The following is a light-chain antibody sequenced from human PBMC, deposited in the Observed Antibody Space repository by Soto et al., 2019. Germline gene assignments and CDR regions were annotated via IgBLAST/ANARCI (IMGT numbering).Light chain of an antibody. Sequence: IQLTQSPSSLSASVGDRVTITCRASQGISSYLGWYQQKPGKAPNLLIYGASTLQFGVPSRFSGSGSGTDFILTISNLQPEDFAIYYCQQSFRTPRTFGQGTKVDIK. CDR1: QGISSY. V-gene: IGKV1-39*01. CDR2: GAS. CDR3: QQSFRTPRT. J-gene: IGKJ1*01.